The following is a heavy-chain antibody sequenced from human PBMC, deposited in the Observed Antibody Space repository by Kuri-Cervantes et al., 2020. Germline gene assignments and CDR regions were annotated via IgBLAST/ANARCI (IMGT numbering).Heavy chain of an antibody. J-gene: IGHJ4*02. V-gene: IGHV3-49*04. D-gene: IGHD6-13*01. CDR2: IRSKAYGGTT. CDR3: TADSSSWSFFDY. CDR1: GFTFGDYA. Sequence: GESLKISCTASGFTFGDYAMSWVRQAPGKGLEWVGFIRSKAYGGTTEYAASVKGRFTTSRDDSKSIAYLQMNSLKTEDTAVYYCTADSSSWSFFDYWGQGTLVTVSS.